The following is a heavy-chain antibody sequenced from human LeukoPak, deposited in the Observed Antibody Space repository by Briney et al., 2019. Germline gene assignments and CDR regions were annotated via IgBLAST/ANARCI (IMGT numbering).Heavy chain of an antibody. J-gene: IGHJ5*02. CDR1: GVSITNNYYY. CDR2: IYYSVST. V-gene: IGHV4-30-4*01. CDR3: ARVSYAEYRFDP. D-gene: IGHD2-2*01. Sequence: SETLSLTCSVSGVSITNNYYYWSWIRQPPGRGLEWIGYIYYSVSTYYNPSLKSRVTISVDTSNNQFSLQLSSVTAADTAVYYCARVSYAEYRFDPWGQGTLVTVSS.